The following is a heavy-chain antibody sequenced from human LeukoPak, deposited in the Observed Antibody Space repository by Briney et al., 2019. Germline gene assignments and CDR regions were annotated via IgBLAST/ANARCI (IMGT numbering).Heavy chain of an antibody. CDR2: IYYSGST. J-gene: IGHJ5*02. Sequence: PSETLSLTCTVSGGSISSYYWSWIRQPPGKGLEWIGYIYYSGSTNYNPSLKSRVTISVDTSKNQFSLKLSSVTAADTAVYYCARDDGPTKFDPWGQGTLVTVSS. D-gene: IGHD4-17*01. V-gene: IGHV4-59*12. CDR1: GGSISSYY. CDR3: ARDDGPTKFDP.